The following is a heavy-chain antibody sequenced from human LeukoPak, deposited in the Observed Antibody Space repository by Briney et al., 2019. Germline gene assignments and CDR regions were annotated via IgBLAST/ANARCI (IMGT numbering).Heavy chain of an antibody. D-gene: IGHD4-17*01. CDR3: ASNRYGDYVSLVYFQH. J-gene: IGHJ1*01. V-gene: IGHV3-21*04. CDR2: ISSSSSYM. CDR1: GFTFSSYS. Sequence: GGSLRLSCAASGFTFSSYSMNWVRQAPGKGLEWVSSISSSSSYMYYADSVKGRFTISRDNAKNSLYLQMNSLRAEDTAVYYCASNRYGDYVSLVYFQHWGQGTLVTVSS.